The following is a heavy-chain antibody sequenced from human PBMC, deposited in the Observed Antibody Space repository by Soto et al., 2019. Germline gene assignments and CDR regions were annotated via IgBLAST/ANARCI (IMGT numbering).Heavy chain of an antibody. J-gene: IGHJ6*02. Sequence: PGESLKISCKGSGYSFTSYWISWVRQMPGKGLEWMGRIDPSDSYTNYSPSFQGHVTISADKSISTAYLQWSSLKASDTAMYYCARHWDVIVVVPAAMPSSYYYGMDVWGQGTTVTVSS. V-gene: IGHV5-10-1*01. D-gene: IGHD2-2*01. CDR1: GYSFTSYW. CDR2: IDPSDSYT. CDR3: ARHWDVIVVVPAAMPSSYYYGMDV.